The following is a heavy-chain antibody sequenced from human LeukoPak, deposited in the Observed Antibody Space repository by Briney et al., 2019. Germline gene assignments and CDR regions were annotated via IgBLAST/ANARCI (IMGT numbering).Heavy chain of an antibody. CDR2: ISGSSGTT. J-gene: IGHJ4*02. V-gene: IGHV3-23*01. CDR1: GFTFSSYS. D-gene: IGHD1-1*01. Sequence: GGSLRLSCAASGFTFSSYSMSWVRQAPGKGLEWISVISGSSGTTFYADSVKGRFTISRDNSKNTLDLQMKGLRAEDTAIYYCAKACTTAVRQPFDSWGQGTLVTVSS. CDR3: AKACTTAVRQPFDS.